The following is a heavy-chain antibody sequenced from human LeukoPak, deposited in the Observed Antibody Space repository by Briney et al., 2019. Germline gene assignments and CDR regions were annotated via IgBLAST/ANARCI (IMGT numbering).Heavy chain of an antibody. CDR1: GGSFSGYY. V-gene: IGHV4-34*01. D-gene: IGHD5-18*01. Sequence: SETLSLTCAVYGGSFSGYYWSWIRQPPGKGLEWIGETNHSGSTNYNPSLKSRVTISVDTSKNQFSLKLSSVTAEDTAVYYCARGQKYTSGYRVTELGSRYSDYWGQGARVTVSP. CDR3: ARGQKYTSGYRVTELGSRYSDY. CDR2: TNHSGST. J-gene: IGHJ4*02.